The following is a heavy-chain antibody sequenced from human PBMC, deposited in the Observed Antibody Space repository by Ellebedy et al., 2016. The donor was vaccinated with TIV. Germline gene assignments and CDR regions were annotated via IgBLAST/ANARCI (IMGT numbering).Heavy chain of an antibody. D-gene: IGHD6-19*01. CDR3: ARDQWLGRVYYFDS. Sequence: GESLKISCAASGFTFSNYWMTWVRQAPGKGLEWVANINQDGSERNYVDSVKGRFAISRDNAKNSLYLQMNSLGDEDTAVYYCARDQWLGRVYYFDSWGQGTLLTVSS. J-gene: IGHJ4*02. V-gene: IGHV3-7*01. CDR2: INQDGSER. CDR1: GFTFSNYW.